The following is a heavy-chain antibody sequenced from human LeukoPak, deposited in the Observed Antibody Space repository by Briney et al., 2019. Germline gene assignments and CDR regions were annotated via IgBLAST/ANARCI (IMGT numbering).Heavy chain of an antibody. V-gene: IGHV4-34*01. D-gene: IGHD5-18*01. CDR3: AKGAGGFSYYNWFDP. J-gene: IGHJ5*02. CDR1: GGSFSGYY. CDR2: INHSGST. Sequence: PSETLSLTCTVYGGSFSGYYWSWIRQPPGKGLEWIGEINHSGSTNYNPSLKSRVTISVDTSKNQFSLKLASVTAADTPIYYCAKGAGGFSYYNWFDPWGQGTLVTVSS.